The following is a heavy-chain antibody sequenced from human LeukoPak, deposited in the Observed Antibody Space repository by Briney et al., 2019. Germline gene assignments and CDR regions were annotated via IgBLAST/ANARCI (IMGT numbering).Heavy chain of an antibody. CDR2: INHSGST. J-gene: IGHJ6*03. V-gene: IGHV4-34*01. Sequence: SETLSLTCAVYGGSFSGYYWSWIRQPPGKGLEWIGEINHSGSTNYDPSLKSRVTISVDTSKNQFSLKLSSVTAADTAVYYCARGVRYCSSTSCYWEGYYYYYMDVWGKGTTVTVSS. D-gene: IGHD2-2*01. CDR3: ARGVRYCSSTSCYWEGYYYYYMDV. CDR1: GGSFSGYY.